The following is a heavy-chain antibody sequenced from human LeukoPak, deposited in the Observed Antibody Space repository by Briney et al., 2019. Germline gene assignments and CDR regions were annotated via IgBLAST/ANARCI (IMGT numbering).Heavy chain of an antibody. Sequence: SQTLSLTCTFSGGSISSGSYYWSWIRQPAGKGLEWIGRIYTSGSTNYNPSLKSRVTISVDTSKNQFSLKLSSVTAADTAVYYCARRSLAVADDYWGQGTLVTVSS. CDR1: GGSISSGSYY. J-gene: IGHJ4*02. D-gene: IGHD6-19*01. V-gene: IGHV4-61*02. CDR2: IYTSGST. CDR3: ARRSLAVADDY.